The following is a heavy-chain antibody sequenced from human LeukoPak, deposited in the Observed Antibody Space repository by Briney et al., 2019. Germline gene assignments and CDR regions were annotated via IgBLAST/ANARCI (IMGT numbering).Heavy chain of an antibody. Sequence: GGSLRLSCAASGFTFSSYDIHWVRQAPGKGLEWVAFIRYDGSNKYYADSVRGRFTISRDNSKNMLYLQMNSLRAEDTAVYYCAYYHVNEEPPTFWGQGTLVTVSS. D-gene: IGHD1-1*01. CDR2: IRYDGSNK. V-gene: IGHV3-30*02. CDR3: AYYHVNEEPPTF. CDR1: GFTFSSYD. J-gene: IGHJ4*02.